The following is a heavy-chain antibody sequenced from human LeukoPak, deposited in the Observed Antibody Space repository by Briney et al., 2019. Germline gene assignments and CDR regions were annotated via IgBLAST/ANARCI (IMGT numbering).Heavy chain of an antibody. J-gene: IGHJ4*02. D-gene: IGHD1-1*01. Sequence: PPETLSLTCTVSGGSINGYYWTWIRQPPGKGLEWIGYIYYSGSTKYNPSLTSRVTISVDTSKNQFSLRLSSVTAADTAVYFCARTTLLGTQDYWGQGTLVTVSS. CDR2: IYYSGST. CDR3: ARTTLLGTQDY. CDR1: GGSINGYY. V-gene: IGHV4-59*01.